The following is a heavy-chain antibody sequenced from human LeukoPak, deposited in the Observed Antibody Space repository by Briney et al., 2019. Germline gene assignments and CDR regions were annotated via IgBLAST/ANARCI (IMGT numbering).Heavy chain of an antibody. CDR2: IWYDGSNK. Sequence: GGSLRLSCAASGFTFSSYGMHWVRQAPGKGLEWVAIIWYDGSNKYYADSVKGRFTISRDNSKNTLYLQMNSLRAEDTAVYYCAREECYDFWSGYYTGVDYWGQGTLVTVSS. V-gene: IGHV3-33*01. D-gene: IGHD3-3*01. CDR3: AREECYDFWSGYYTGVDY. J-gene: IGHJ4*02. CDR1: GFTFSSYG.